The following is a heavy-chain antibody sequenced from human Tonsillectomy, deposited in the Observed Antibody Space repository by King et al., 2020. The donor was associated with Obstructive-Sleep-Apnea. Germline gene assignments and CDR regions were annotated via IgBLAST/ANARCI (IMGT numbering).Heavy chain of an antibody. Sequence: VQLQESGPGLMKPSQTLSLTCIVSGGSISSGGYYWNWIRQHPGKGLEWIGYISYSGSTYYNPSLDSRVTISVDTSKKQFSLKLSSVTAADTAGYYCARDNVTSATFDCWGQGTLVIVSS. V-gene: IGHV4-31*03. D-gene: IGHD2-15*01. CDR3: ARDNVTSATFDC. J-gene: IGHJ4*02. CDR1: GGSISSGGYY. CDR2: ISYSGST.